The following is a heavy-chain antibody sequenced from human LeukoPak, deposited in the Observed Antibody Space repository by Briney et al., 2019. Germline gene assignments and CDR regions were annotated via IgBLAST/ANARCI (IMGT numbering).Heavy chain of an antibody. CDR3: ARVRSDYGDLGNY. Sequence: ASVKVSCKASGYSFTSYGISWVRQAPGQGLEWMGRISVHTGNTNYAQKFQGRVTMTTDTSTSTAYMELRSLRSDDTAVYYCARVRSDYGDLGNYWGQGTLVTVSS. D-gene: IGHD4-17*01. CDR1: GYSFTSYG. J-gene: IGHJ4*02. V-gene: IGHV1-18*04. CDR2: ISVHTGNT.